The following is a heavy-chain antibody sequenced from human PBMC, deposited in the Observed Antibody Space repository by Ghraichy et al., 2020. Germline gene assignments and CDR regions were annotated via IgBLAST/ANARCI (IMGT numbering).Heavy chain of an antibody. CDR2: ISYSSNTI. CDR1: GFIFSTYS. Sequence: GGSLRLSCAASGFIFSTYSMNWVRQAPGKGLEWVSYISYSSNTIFYADSVKGRLTISRDNAKSSVYLEMNSLRDEDTAVYYCARDVGKDRGYGIDSWGQGTLVTVSS. D-gene: IGHD2-15*01. J-gene: IGHJ4*02. V-gene: IGHV3-48*02. CDR3: ARDVGKDRGYGIDS.